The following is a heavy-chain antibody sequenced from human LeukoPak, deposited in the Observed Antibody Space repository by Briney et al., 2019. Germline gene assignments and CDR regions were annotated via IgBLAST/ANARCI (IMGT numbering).Heavy chain of an antibody. Sequence: SQTLSLTCTVSGGSISSGVYYWSWIRQPPGKGLEWIGYIYYSGSTYCNPSLKSRVTISVDTSKNQFSLKLSSVTAADTAVYYCARTVLRFLEWLPPRPYYYYMDVWGKGTTVTVSS. V-gene: IGHV4-30-4*08. J-gene: IGHJ6*03. CDR2: IYYSGST. D-gene: IGHD3-3*01. CDR3: ARTVLRFLEWLPPRPYYYYMDV. CDR1: GGSISSGVYY.